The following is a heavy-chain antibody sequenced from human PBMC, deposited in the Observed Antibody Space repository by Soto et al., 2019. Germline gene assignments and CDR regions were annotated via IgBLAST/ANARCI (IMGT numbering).Heavy chain of an antibody. CDR2: ISYDGSNK. D-gene: IGHD6-19*01. CDR3: ARDRNSAVAGGPAFDY. V-gene: IGHV3-30-3*01. Sequence: QVQLVESGGGVVQPGRSLRLSCAASGFTFSSYAMHWVRQAPGKGLEWVAVISYDGSNKYYADSVKGRFTISRDNSKNTLYLQMNSLRAEDTAVYYCARDRNSAVAGGPAFDYWGQGTLVTVSS. CDR1: GFTFSSYA. J-gene: IGHJ4*02.